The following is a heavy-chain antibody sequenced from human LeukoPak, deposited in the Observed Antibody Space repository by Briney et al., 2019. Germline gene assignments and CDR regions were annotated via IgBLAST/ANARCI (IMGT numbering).Heavy chain of an antibody. D-gene: IGHD1-26*01. J-gene: IGHJ4*02. V-gene: IGHV3-21*01. CDR3: ARGMSGSYPSEY. CDR1: GFTFSSYS. CDR2: ISSSSSYI. Sequence: PGGSLRLSCAASGFTFSSYSMNWVRRAPGKGLEWVSSISSSSSYIYYADSVKGRFTISRDNAKNSLYLQMNSLRAEDTAVYYCARGMSGSYPSEYWGQGTLVTVSS.